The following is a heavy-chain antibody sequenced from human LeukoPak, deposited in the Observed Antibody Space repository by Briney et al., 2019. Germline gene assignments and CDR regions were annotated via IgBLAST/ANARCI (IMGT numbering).Heavy chain of an antibody. CDR2: IYYLGTT. Sequence: SETLSLPCTVSGASTRSNNYYWAWIRQPPGKGLEWIGSIYYLGTTYDNPSLKSRVTISIDTSKNQFSLKLRSVTASDTAVYYCARVASSSAGGVDYWGQGTLVAVSS. CDR1: GASTRSNNYY. J-gene: IGHJ4*02. CDR3: ARVASSSAGGVDY. V-gene: IGHV4-39*01. D-gene: IGHD6-6*01.